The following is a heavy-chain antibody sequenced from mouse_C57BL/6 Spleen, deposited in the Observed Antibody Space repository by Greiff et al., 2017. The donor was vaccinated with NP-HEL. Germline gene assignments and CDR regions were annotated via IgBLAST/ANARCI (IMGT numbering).Heavy chain of an antibody. D-gene: IGHD1-1*01. Sequence: LVKPGASVKISCKASGYAFSSSWMNWVKQRPGKGLEWIGRIYPGDGDTNYNGKFKGKATLTADKSSGTAYMQLSSLTSEDSAVYFCAIRYENYAMDYWGQGTSVTVSS. CDR2: IYPGDGDT. CDR3: AIRYENYAMDY. J-gene: IGHJ4*01. CDR1: GYAFSSSW. V-gene: IGHV1-82*01.